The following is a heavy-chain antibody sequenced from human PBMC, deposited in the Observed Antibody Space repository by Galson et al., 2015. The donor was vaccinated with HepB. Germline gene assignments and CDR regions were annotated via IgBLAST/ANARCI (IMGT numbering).Heavy chain of an antibody. Sequence: SLRLSCAASGFTFSSYGMHWVRQAPGKGLEWVAVIWYDGSNKYYAGSVKGRFTISRDNSKNTLYLQMNSLRAEDTAVYYCARDYGSGNPNYYYYGMDVWGQGTTVTVSS. D-gene: IGHD3-10*01. J-gene: IGHJ6*02. V-gene: IGHV3-33*08. CDR3: ARDYGSGNPNYYYYGMDV. CDR1: GFTFSSYG. CDR2: IWYDGSNK.